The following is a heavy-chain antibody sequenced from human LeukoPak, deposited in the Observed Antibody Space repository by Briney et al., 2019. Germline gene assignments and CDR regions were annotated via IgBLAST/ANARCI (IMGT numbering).Heavy chain of an antibody. CDR3: ARGGDTIGSIRSPFDI. J-gene: IGHJ3*02. CDR1: GFTVSGNY. V-gene: IGHV3-53*01. CDR2: ISGGGST. D-gene: IGHD3-22*01. Sequence: TGGSLRLSCAASGFTVSGNYTSWVRQAPGKGLEWVSAISGGGSTYYADSVKGRFIISRDNSKNTVYLQLNSLRAEDTAVYYCARGGDTIGSIRSPFDIWGQGTMVTVSS.